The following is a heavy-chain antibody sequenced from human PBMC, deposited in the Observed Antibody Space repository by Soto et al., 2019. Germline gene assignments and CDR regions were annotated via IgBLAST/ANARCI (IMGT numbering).Heavy chain of an antibody. V-gene: IGHV4-30-4*01. D-gene: IGHD3-16*01. J-gene: IGHJ6*02. CDR2: IFSSGTT. Sequence: QVQLRESGPGLVMPSQTLSLTCTVSGDSISSGNKYWSWIRQPPGKGLEWIGYIFSSGTTYYNPSLKSRLTMSLEASQNQFSLKLNSLTDADTAVYFCARVPSPFDYYYAMDVLGQGTTVTVSS. CDR3: ARVPSPFDYYYAMDV. CDR1: GDSISSGNKY.